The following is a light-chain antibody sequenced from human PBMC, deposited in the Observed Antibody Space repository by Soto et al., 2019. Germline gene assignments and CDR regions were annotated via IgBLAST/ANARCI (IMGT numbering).Light chain of an antibody. CDR1: SSDIGDYNY. CDR2: EVE. Sequence: QSALTQPASVSASPGQSITISCTGTSSDIGDYNYVSWYQQRPGEAPKLILYEVENRPSGISDRFSGSKSGNTASLTISGLRTEDEADYYCTSYTSTATLVVFGGGTKLTVL. V-gene: IGLV2-14*03. CDR3: TSYTSTATLVV. J-gene: IGLJ2*01.